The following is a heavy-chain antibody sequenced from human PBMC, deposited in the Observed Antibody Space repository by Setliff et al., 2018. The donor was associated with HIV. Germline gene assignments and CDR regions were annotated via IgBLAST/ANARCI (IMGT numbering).Heavy chain of an antibody. CDR2: VHHSGRT. CDR3: ASAGPYCGDDCPYNWLTP. D-gene: IGHD2-21*02. J-gene: IGHJ5*02. V-gene: IGHV4-59*01. Sequence: PSETLSLPCTVSSDSISSSYWTWIRQPPWQGLEWIWYVHHSGRTRYTASLRSRVTMSVDTSKNLFSLTLRSLTAADSAVYYCASAGPYCGDDCPYNWLTPWGQGTLVTVS. CDR1: SDSISSSY.